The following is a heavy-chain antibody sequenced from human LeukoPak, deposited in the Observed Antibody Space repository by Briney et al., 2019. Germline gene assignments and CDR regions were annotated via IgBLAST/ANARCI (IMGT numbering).Heavy chain of an antibody. V-gene: IGHV5-51*01. CDR1: GYSFTNYW. D-gene: IGHD3-16*01. Sequence: GESLKISCKDSGYSFTNYWIGWVRQMPGKGLEWMGIIHSADSNTKYSPSFQGQVTISADKSISTAYLQWSGLKASDTAMYYCARAFEGADYFDYWGQGTLVTVSS. CDR2: IHSADSNT. CDR3: ARAFEGADYFDY. J-gene: IGHJ4*02.